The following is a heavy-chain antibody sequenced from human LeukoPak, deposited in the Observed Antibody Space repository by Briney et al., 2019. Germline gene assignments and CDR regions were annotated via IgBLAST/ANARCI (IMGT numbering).Heavy chain of an antibody. Sequence: GGSLRLSCAASGFTFSSYAMSWVRQAPGKGLEWVGFIRSKTFGGTTEYAASLKGRFTISRDDSKSIVYLQMNSLKTEDTAMYYCTRDGVLTACLYWGQGTLVTVSS. CDR1: GFTFSSYA. V-gene: IGHV3-49*04. D-gene: IGHD3-9*01. J-gene: IGHJ4*02. CDR3: TRDGVLTACLY. CDR2: IRSKTFGGTT.